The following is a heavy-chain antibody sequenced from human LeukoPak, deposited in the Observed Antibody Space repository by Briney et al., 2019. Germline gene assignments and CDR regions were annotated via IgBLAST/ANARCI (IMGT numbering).Heavy chain of an antibody. CDR1: GFTFSSYA. CDR2: ISYDGSNK. Sequence: PGGSLRLSCAASGFTFSSYAMHWVRQAPGKGLEWVAVISYDGSNKYYADSVKGRFTISRDNSKNTLYLQMNSLRAEDTAVYYCARGGSDYDILTGLDYWGQGTLVTVSS. V-gene: IGHV3-30-3*01. CDR3: ARGGSDYDILTGLDY. D-gene: IGHD3-9*01. J-gene: IGHJ4*02.